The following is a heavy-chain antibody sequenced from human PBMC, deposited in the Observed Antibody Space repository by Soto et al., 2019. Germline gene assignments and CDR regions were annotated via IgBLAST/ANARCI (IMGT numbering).Heavy chain of an antibody. J-gene: IGHJ3*02. CDR1: GGSISSSSYY. CDR2: IYYSGST. CDR3: ARSEVEYQLRGDAFDI. D-gene: IGHD2-2*01. Sequence: SETLSLTCTVSGGSISSSSYYWGWIRQPPGKGLEWIGSIYYSGSTYYNPSLKSRVTISVDTSKNQFSLKLSSVTAADTTVYYCARSEVEYQLRGDAFDIWGQGTMVTVSS. V-gene: IGHV4-39*01.